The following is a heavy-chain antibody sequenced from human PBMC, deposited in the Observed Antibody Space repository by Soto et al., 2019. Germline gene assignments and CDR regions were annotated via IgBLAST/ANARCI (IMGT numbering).Heavy chain of an antibody. D-gene: IGHD1-1*01. J-gene: IGHJ6*01. CDR1: GGTFSSYA. V-gene: IGHV1-69*13. CDR3: ARGKGMEEQYYYYGMDV. CDR2: IIPILGTA. Sequence: GSSVKVSCKASGGTFSSYAISWVRQAPGQGLEWMGGIIPILGTANYAQKFQGRVTITADESTSTAYMELSSLRSEDTAVYYCARGKGMEEQYYYYGMDVWGQGTRVTVPS.